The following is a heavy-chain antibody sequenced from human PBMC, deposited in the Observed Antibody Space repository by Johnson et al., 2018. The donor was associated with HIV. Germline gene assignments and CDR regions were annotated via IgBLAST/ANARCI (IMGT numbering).Heavy chain of an antibody. Sequence: LLVESGGGVVQPGRSLRLSCAVSGFTFSSYPMHWVRQAPGKGLEWVAVISYDGSNKYYADSVRGRFTISRDNSKNTLYLQMNSLRAEDTAVYYCAKERVTWSSRGDAFDIWGQGTMVTVSS. CDR2: ISYDGSNK. CDR3: AKERVTWSSRGDAFDI. J-gene: IGHJ3*02. CDR1: GFTFSSYP. D-gene: IGHD5-18*01. V-gene: IGHV3-30*04.